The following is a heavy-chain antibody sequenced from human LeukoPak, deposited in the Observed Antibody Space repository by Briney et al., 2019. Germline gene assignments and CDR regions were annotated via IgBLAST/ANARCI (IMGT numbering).Heavy chain of an antibody. CDR2: ISGSGGST. CDR1: GFTFSSYA. CDR3: AKERSCTNDICHGDFDY. J-gene: IGHJ4*02. D-gene: IGHD2-8*01. V-gene: IGHV3-23*01. Sequence: GGSLRLSCAASGFTFSSYAVSWVRQAPGKGLEWVSSISGSGGSTYSADSVKGRFTISRDNSKNTLYLQMNSLRAEDTALYYCAKERSCTNDICHGDFDYWGQGTLVTVSS.